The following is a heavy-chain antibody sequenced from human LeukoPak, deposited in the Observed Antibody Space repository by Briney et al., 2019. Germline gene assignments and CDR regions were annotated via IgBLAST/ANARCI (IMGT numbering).Heavy chain of an antibody. Sequence: SETLSLTCAVYGGSFSGYYWSWIRQPPGKGLEWIGEINHSGSTNYNPSLKSRVTISVDKSKNQVSLKLISVTAADTAVYYCARDRVVRGWYFDLWGRGTLVTVSS. CDR1: GGSFSGYY. CDR2: INHSGST. J-gene: IGHJ2*01. CDR3: ARDRVVRGWYFDL. D-gene: IGHD3-10*01. V-gene: IGHV4-34*01.